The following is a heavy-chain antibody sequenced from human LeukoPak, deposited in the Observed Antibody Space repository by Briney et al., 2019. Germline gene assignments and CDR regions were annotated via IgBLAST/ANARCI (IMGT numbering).Heavy chain of an antibody. CDR3: AMGRYCTNGVCLDY. D-gene: IGHD2-8*01. CDR2: INPNSGGT. Sequence: GASVKVSCKASGYTFTGYYMHWVRQAPGQGREWMGWINPNSGGTNYAQKFQGRVTMTRDTSISTAYMELSRLRSDDTAVYYCAMGRYCTNGVCLDYWGQGTLVTVSS. V-gene: IGHV1-2*02. J-gene: IGHJ4*02. CDR1: GYTFTGYY.